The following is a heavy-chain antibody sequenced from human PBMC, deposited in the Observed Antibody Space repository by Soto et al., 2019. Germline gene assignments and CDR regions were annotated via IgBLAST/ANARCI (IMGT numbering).Heavy chain of an antibody. J-gene: IGHJ4*02. V-gene: IGHV4-39*07. D-gene: IGHD6-13*01. CDR3: ARQVRQQLVPSYYFDY. Sequence: SETLSLICPVSGVPISETGYYWGWLLQPPGKGLEWIGNIYYSGSTDYNPSLKSRVTISVDTSKNQFSLKLSSVTAADTAVYYCARQVRQQLVPSYYFDYRGQGTLVTVS. CDR1: GVPISETGYY. CDR2: IYYSGST.